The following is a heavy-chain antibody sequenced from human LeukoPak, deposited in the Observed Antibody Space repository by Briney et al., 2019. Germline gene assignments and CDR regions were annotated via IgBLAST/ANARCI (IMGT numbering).Heavy chain of an antibody. D-gene: IGHD5-18*01. CDR2: TYYRSKWYN. V-gene: IGHV6-1*01. Sequence: SQTLSLTCAISGDSVSSNSAAWHWIRQSPSRGLEWLGRTYYRSKWYNDYAVSVKSRITINPDTSKNQFSLQLNSVTPEDTAVYYCARERIQLWEIRDAFDIWGQGTMVTVSS. CDR1: GDSVSSNSAA. CDR3: ARERIQLWEIRDAFDI. J-gene: IGHJ3*02.